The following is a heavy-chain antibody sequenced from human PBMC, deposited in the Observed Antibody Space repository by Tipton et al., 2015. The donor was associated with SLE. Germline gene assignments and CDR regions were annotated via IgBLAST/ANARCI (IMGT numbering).Heavy chain of an antibody. CDR3: ARRAPYCSGGSCYPFWPAAFDP. V-gene: IGHV4-31*03. Sequence: TLSLTCTVSGGSLSSSSYYWSWIRQHPGKGLEWIGYIYYSGSTYYNPSLRGRVTISVDTSKNQFSLKLSSVTAADTAVYYCARRAPYCSGGSCYPFWPAAFDPWGQGTLVTVSS. CDR1: GGSLSSSSYY. CDR2: IYYSGST. J-gene: IGHJ5*02. D-gene: IGHD2-15*01.